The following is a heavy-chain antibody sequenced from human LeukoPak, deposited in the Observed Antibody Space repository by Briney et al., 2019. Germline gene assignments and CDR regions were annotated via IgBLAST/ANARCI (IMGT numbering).Heavy chain of an antibody. CDR2: IIPIFGTA. Sequence: ASVKVSCKASGYTFISYGITWVRQAPGQGLEWMGGIIPIFGTANYAQKFQGRVTITADESTSTAYMELSSLRSEDTAVYYCARETVEMADYWGQGTLVTVSS. V-gene: IGHV1-69*13. CDR1: GYTFISYG. D-gene: IGHD5-24*01. CDR3: ARETVEMADY. J-gene: IGHJ4*02.